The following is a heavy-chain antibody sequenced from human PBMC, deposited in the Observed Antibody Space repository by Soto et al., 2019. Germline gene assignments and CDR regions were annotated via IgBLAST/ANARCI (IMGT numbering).Heavy chain of an antibody. CDR2: IIPIFGTA. CDR1: GGTFSSYA. V-gene: IGHV1-69*06. CDR3: ARADYGDYVYYYGMDV. D-gene: IGHD4-17*01. Sequence: QVQLVQSGAEVKKPGSSVKVSCKASGGTFSSYAISWVRQAPGQGLEWMGGIIPIFGTANYAQKFQGRVTITADKSTSTAYMELSRLRSEDKGVYYCARADYGDYVYYYGMDVWGQGTTVTVSS. J-gene: IGHJ6*02.